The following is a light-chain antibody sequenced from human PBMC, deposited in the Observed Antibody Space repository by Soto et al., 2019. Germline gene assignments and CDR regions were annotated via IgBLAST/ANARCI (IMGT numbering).Light chain of an antibody. CDR1: QGVSNN. J-gene: IGKJ1*01. CDR2: GAS. CDR3: HQYGGSPQT. Sequence: EIVLTQSPGTLSLSPGERATLSCRASQGVSNNLAWYQRKPGQAPRLLIYGASSRATGIPDRFSGSGSGTDFTLTISRLEPEDFAVYYCHQYGGSPQTFGQGTKVEIK. V-gene: IGKV3-20*01.